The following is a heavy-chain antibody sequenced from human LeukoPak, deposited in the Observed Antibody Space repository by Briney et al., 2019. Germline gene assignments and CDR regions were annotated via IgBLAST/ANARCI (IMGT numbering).Heavy chain of an antibody. CDR2: IYTSGNT. CDR1: GGSISGYY. Sequence: SETLSLTCTVSGGSISGYYWSWIRQPAGKGLEWIGRIYTSGNTNYNPSLKSRLTMSVDTSKNQFSLKLSSVTAADTAVYYCARQSDSSGYYYLGAFDFWGQGTMVTVSS. V-gene: IGHV4-4*07. D-gene: IGHD3-22*01. J-gene: IGHJ3*01. CDR3: ARQSDSSGYYYLGAFDF.